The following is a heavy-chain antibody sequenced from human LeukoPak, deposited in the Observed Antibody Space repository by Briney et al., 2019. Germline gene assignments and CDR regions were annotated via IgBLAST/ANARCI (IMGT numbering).Heavy chain of an antibody. CDR1: GYTFTGYY. D-gene: IGHD1/OR15-1a*01. CDR2: INPNTGAT. V-gene: IGHV1-2*02. Sequence: ASVKVSCKASGYTFTGYYMYWVRQAPGQGLEWVGWINPNTGATGYAQKFQGRVTMTRDASIATGYIELSSLTSADTAVYYCTSSEHYQFWGQGTLVTVSS. CDR3: TSSEHYQF. J-gene: IGHJ4*02.